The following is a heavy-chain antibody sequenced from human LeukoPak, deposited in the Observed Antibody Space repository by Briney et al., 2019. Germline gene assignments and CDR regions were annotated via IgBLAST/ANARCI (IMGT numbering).Heavy chain of an antibody. CDR3: ARDSSSWDY. V-gene: IGHV3-23*01. CDR1: GFTFSSYA. J-gene: IGHJ4*02. D-gene: IGHD6-13*01. Sequence: PGGSLRLSCAASGFTFSSYAMSWVRQAPGKGLEWVSAISGSGGSTYYADSVKGRFTISRDNAKNSLYLQMNSLRAEDTAVYYCARDSSSWDYWGQGTLVTVSS. CDR2: ISGSGGST.